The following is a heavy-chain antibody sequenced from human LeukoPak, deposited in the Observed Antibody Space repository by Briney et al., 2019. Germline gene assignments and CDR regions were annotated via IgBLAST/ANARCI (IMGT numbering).Heavy chain of an antibody. D-gene: IGHD1-26*01. CDR2: ISAYNGNT. CDR3: ARVTSFGSYPDY. Sequence: ASVKVSCKASGYTCTSYGISWVRQAPGQGLEWMGWISAYNGNTNYAQKLQGRVTMTTDTSTSTAYMELRSLRSDDTAVYYCARVTSFGSYPDYWGQGTLVTVSS. V-gene: IGHV1-18*01. J-gene: IGHJ4*02. CDR1: GYTCTSYG.